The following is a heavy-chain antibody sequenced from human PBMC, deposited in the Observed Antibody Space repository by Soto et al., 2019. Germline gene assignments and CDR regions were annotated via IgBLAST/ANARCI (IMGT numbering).Heavy chain of an antibody. CDR2: ISGSGGST. CDR3: AKGPQAGLVIPH. D-gene: IGHD3-9*01. J-gene: IGHJ4*02. CDR1: GFILSDCA. V-gene: IGHV3-23*01. Sequence: PGGSLRLSCATSGFILSDCAMNWVRQAPGKGLEWVSYISGSGGSTYYADSVKGRFTISRDNSKNTLYLQMNSLRAEDTAVYYCAKGPQAGLVIPHWGQGTLVTVSS.